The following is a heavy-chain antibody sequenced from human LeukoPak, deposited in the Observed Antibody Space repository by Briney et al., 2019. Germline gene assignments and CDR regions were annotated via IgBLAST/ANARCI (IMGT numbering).Heavy chain of an antibody. D-gene: IGHD1-14*01. CDR1: GFTFSNYV. V-gene: IGHV3-23*01. CDR3: AKHPESGNFDY. Sequence: GGSLRLSCAASGFTFSNYVLSWVRQPPGKGLEWVSIINFNGRTTYYADSVKGRFTISRDNSKSTLYLQLNSLRAEDTAVYYCAKHPESGNFDYWGQGTLVTVSS. J-gene: IGHJ4*02. CDR2: INFNGRTT.